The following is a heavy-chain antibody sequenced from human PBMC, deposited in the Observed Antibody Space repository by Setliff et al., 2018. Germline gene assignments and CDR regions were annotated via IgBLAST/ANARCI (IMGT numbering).Heavy chain of an antibody. Sequence: QPGGSLRLSCADSGFTFRDYSMVWVRQVPGKGMEWVAGVIQVGAGVYADSMKSRSTISRDNSKNTFFLQVNYVRVDDTATYYCAKDRVNDGFWDFDSWGQGIVVTVSS. CDR3: AKDRVNDGFWDFDS. CDR2: VIQVGAG. CDR1: GFTFRDYS. D-gene: IGHD1-26*01. V-gene: IGHV3-23*01. J-gene: IGHJ4*02.